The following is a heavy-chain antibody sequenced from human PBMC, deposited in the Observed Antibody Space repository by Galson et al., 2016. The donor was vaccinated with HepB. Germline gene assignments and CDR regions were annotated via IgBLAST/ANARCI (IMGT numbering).Heavy chain of an antibody. D-gene: IGHD5-12*01. CDR3: AKDLFGSEDR. CDR2: INEDGTVT. Sequence: SLRLSCAASGFTFRFHWMHWVRQAPGKGLSWVSRINEDGTVTDYAASVTGRSTIYRDNAKNTLYLQMNSLRAEDTAVYYCAKDLFGSEDRWGRGTLVTVSS. V-gene: IGHV3-74*01. CDR1: GFTFRFHW. J-gene: IGHJ4*02.